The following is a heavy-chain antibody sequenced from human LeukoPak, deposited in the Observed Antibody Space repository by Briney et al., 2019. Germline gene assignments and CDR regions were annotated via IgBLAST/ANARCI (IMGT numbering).Heavy chain of an antibody. CDR2: ISSSGSTI. V-gene: IGHV3-48*03. CDR1: GFIFSNYA. J-gene: IGHJ6*04. D-gene: IGHD3-10*02. Sequence: GGSLRLSCAASGFIFSNYAMNWVRQAPGKGLEWVSYISSSGSTIYYADSVKGRFTISRDNAKNSLYLQMNSLRAEDTAVYYCAELGITMIGGVWGKGTTVTVSS. CDR3: AELGITMIGGV.